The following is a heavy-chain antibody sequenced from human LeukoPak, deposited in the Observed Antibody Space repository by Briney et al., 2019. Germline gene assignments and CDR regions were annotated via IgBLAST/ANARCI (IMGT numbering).Heavy chain of an antibody. D-gene: IGHD4-17*01. CDR2: IYYSGST. CDR3: ARNEGGYGPFDY. J-gene: IGHJ4*02. CDR1: GYSISSSNW. V-gene: IGHV4-28*06. Sequence: SETLSLTCAVSGYSISSSNWWGWIRQPPGKGLEWIGYIYYSGSTNYNPSLKSRVTMSVDTSKNQFSLKLSSVTALDTAVYYCARNEGGYGPFDYWGQGTLVTVSS.